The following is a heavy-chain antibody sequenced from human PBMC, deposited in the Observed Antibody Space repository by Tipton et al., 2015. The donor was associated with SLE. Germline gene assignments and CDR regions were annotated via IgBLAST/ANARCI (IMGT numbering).Heavy chain of an antibody. J-gene: IGHJ4*02. Sequence: TLSLTCAVYGGSFSGHCWSWIRQPPGKGLEWIGEINHSGSTNYNPSLKSRVTISVDTSKNQFSLKLRSVTAADTAVYFCARSAGRRFPFDSWGQGTLVTVSS. CDR3: ARSAGRRFPFDS. D-gene: IGHD6-6*01. CDR1: GGSFSGHC. CDR2: INHSGST. V-gene: IGHV4-34*01.